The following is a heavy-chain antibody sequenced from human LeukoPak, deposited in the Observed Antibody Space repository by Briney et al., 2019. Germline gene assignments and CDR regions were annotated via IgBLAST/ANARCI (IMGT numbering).Heavy chain of an antibody. Sequence: GGSLKLSCAASGFTFSRYWMHWVRQAPGKGLLWVSRINSDGSSTYYADSVKGRFTTSRDNAKNALHLQMNSLTAEDTAVYYCVLDLFSSFAFDIWGQGTMVTVSS. J-gene: IGHJ3*02. CDR1: GFTFSRYW. D-gene: IGHD3/OR15-3a*01. V-gene: IGHV3-74*01. CDR3: VLDLFSSFAFDI. CDR2: INSDGSST.